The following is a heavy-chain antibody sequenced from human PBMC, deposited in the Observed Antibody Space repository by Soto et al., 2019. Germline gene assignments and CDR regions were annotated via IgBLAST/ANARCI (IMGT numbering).Heavy chain of an antibody. CDR1: GGSISRKNY. J-gene: IGHJ5*02. CDR2: FFASGTT. Sequence: QVQLQEPGPGLVKPSGTLSLTCVVSGGSISRKNYWSWQRQSPGKGLVWIGEFFASGTTHYNPSLGTRVTISLDTSNNRFSLQLSSVTAADPAVYSCARGWVMWTTTGVAFETWCQGTLVSVSS. D-gene: IGHD1-26*01. V-gene: IGHV4-4*02. CDR3: ARGWVMWTTTGVAFET.